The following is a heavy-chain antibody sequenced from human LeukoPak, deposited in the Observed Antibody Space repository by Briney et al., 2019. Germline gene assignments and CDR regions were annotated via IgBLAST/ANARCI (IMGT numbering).Heavy chain of an antibody. D-gene: IGHD6-19*01. CDR3: AKAPAGNKVEY. V-gene: IGHV3-23*01. J-gene: IGHJ4*02. CDR2: ISISGGST. Sequence: GGSLRLSCAASGVTFTNYAMTWVRQAPGKGLEWVSGISISGGSTDYADSVKGRFTISRDNSKNTLYLQMNSLRAEDTAVYYCAKAPAGNKVEYWGQGTLVTVSS. CDR1: GVTFTNYA.